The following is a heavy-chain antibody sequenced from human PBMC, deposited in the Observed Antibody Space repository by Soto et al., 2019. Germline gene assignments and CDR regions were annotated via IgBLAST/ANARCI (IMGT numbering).Heavy chain of an antibody. Sequence: GGSLRLSCAASGFSFSSYWMSLVRQAPGKGLQWVANTKQDGSQKYYVDSVKGRFTIYRDNAKNSLYLQMNSLRAEDTAIYYCARPYCSGGSCYNWFEPWGQGTLVTVSS. D-gene: IGHD2-15*01. CDR3: ARPYCSGGSCYNWFEP. CDR2: TKQDGSQK. CDR1: GFSFSSYW. V-gene: IGHV3-7*03. J-gene: IGHJ5*02.